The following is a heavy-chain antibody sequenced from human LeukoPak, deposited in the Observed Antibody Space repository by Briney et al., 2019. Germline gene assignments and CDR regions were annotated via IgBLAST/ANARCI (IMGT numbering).Heavy chain of an antibody. Sequence: PGGSLRLSSAASGFTFSTNWMHWVRQAPGKGPVWVSRINGDGSTTTYADSVKGRFTISRDNAKNALYLQMNSLRAEDTAVYYCCAVVAALPRWGQGALVTVSS. D-gene: IGHD2-15*01. CDR3: CAVVAALPR. V-gene: IGHV3-74*01. CDR2: INGDGSTT. J-gene: IGHJ4*02. CDR1: GFTFSTNW.